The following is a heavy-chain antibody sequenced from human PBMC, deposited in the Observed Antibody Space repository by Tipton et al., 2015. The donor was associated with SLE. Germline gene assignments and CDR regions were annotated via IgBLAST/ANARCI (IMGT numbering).Heavy chain of an antibody. CDR3: ARVRDILTGRNWFDP. D-gene: IGHD3-9*01. J-gene: IGHJ5*02. CDR2: IYYSGST. Sequence: TLSLTCAVYGGSLSGYYWSWIRQPPGKGLEWIGYIYYSGSTNYNPSLKSRVTISVDTSKNQFSLKLSSVTAADTAVYYCARVRDILTGRNWFDPWGQGTPVTVSS. V-gene: IGHV4-34*01. CDR1: GGSLSGYY.